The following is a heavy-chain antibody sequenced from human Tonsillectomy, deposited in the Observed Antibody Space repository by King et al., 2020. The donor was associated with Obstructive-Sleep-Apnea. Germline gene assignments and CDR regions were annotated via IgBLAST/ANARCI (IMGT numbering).Heavy chain of an antibody. V-gene: IGHV3-30-3*01. J-gene: IGHJ4*02. CDR3: ARVYVSTSSGGHPDY. Sequence: HVQLVESGGGVVQPGRSLRLSCAASGFTFSHYAMHWVGQAPGQGLEWGAVISYDGSNKYYADSVKGRFTISRDNFKNTLYLQMNSLKVEDTAVYYCARVYVSTSSGGHPDYWGQGTLVTVSS. CDR1: GFTFSHYA. CDR2: ISYDGSNK. D-gene: IGHD6-6*01.